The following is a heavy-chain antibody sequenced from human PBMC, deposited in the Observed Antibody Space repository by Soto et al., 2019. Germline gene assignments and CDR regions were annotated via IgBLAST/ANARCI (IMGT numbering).Heavy chain of an antibody. J-gene: IGHJ6*02. V-gene: IGHV1-69*02. CDR2: SIPILGIA. D-gene: IGHD2-15*01. CDR1: GGTFSSYT. Sequence: QVQLVQSGAEVKKPGSSVKVSCKASGGTFSSYTISWVRQAPGQGLEWMGRSIPILGIANYAQKFKGRVTITAEKSTITGYMELSSLRSEDTAVYYCAYLVVADSGMDVWGQGTTVTVSS. CDR3: AYLVVADSGMDV.